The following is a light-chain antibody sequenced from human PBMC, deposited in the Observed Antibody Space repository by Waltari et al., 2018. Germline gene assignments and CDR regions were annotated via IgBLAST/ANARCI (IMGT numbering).Light chain of an antibody. CDR3: QQYNSYSPVT. Sequence: DIQLTQSPSTRSASVGDSVTITCRASQSICSWLAWYQQKPEKAPKLLIYRASSLESGVPSRFSGSGSGTEFTLTISSLQPDDLATYYYQQYNSYSPVTFGGGTKVEIK. V-gene: IGKV1-5*03. J-gene: IGKJ4*01. CDR1: QSICSW. CDR2: RAS.